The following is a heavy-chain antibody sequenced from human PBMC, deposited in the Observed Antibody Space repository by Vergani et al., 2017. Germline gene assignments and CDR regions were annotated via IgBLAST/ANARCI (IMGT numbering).Heavy chain of an antibody. D-gene: IGHD6-6*01. V-gene: IGHV4-59*01. CDR3: ARDGSSYWNNWFDP. J-gene: IGHJ5*02. CDR2: IYYSGSP. CDR1: GGSISSYY. Sequence: QVQLQESGPGLVKPSETLSLTCTVSGGSISSYYWSWIRQPPGKGLEWIGYIYYSGSPNYNPSLKSRVTISVDTSKNQFSLKLSSVTAAATAVYYCARDGSSYWNNWFDPWGQGTLVTVSS.